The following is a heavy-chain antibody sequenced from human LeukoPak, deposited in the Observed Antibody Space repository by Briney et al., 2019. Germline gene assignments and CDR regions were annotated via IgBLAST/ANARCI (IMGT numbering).Heavy chain of an antibody. CDR1: GFTFSTSTFAFISYT. J-gene: IGHJ4*02. Sequence: PGGSLRLSCAASGFTFSTSTFAFISYTMNWVRQAPGKGLEWVSSISSSSSYIYYADSVKGRFTISRDNAKNSLYLQMNSLRAEDTAVYYCARDLTGTYVYDYWGQGTLVTVSS. CDR3: ARDLTGTYVYDY. V-gene: IGHV3-21*01. D-gene: IGHD1-26*01. CDR2: ISSSSSYI.